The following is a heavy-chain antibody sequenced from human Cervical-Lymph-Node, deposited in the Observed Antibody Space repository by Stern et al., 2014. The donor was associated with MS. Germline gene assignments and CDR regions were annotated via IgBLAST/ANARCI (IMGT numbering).Heavy chain of an antibody. CDR3: ARVDSSSWDFDY. CDR2: IYYSGST. V-gene: IGHV4-31*03. J-gene: IGHJ4*02. CDR1: GGSISSGGYY. Sequence: VQLVESGPGLVKPSQTLSLTCTVSGGSISSGGYYWSWIRQHPGKGLEWIGYIYYSGSTYYNPSLKSRVTISVDTSKNQFSLKLSSVTAADTAVYYCARVDSSSWDFDYWGQGTLVTVSS. D-gene: IGHD6-13*01.